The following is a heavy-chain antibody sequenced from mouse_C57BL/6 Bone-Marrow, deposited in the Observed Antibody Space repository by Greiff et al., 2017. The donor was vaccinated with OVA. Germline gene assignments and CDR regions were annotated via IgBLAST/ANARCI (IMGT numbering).Heavy chain of an antibody. D-gene: IGHD1-1*01. V-gene: IGHV5-4*01. CDR2: ISDGGSYT. Sequence: EVKVVESGGGLVKPGGSLKLSCAASGFTFSSYAMSWVRQTPEKRLEGVATISDGGSYTYYPDTVKGRFTISRDNAKNHLYLQMSQLKSEDTAMYYCARDQGVITTVVASFDYWGQGTTLTVSS. CDR1: GFTFSSYA. J-gene: IGHJ2*01. CDR3: ARDQGVITTVVASFDY.